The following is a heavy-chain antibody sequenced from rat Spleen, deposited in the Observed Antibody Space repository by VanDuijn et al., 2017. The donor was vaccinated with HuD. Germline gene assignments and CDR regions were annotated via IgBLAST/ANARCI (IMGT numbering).Heavy chain of an antibody. Sequence: EVQLVESGGGLVQSGRSLKLSCAVSGFTFNNYGMAWVRQTPTKGLEWVASISTGGGNTYYRDSVKGRFTISRDNAQNTLYLQMNSLRSEDTATYYCTREGNSGYDYWGQGVMVTVSS. CDR2: ISTGGGNT. V-gene: IGHV5S13*01. CDR1: GFTFNNYG. D-gene: IGHD4-3*01. CDR3: TREGNSGYDY. J-gene: IGHJ2*01.